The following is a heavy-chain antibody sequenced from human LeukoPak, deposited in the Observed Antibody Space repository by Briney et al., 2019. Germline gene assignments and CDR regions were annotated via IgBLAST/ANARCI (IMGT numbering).Heavy chain of an antibody. CDR2: IYTSGST. J-gene: IGHJ4*02. D-gene: IGHD3-22*01. CDR1: GGSISSYY. V-gene: IGHV4-4*09. Sequence: SETLSLTCTVSGGSISSYYWSWIRQPPGKGLEWIGYIYTSGSTNYKPSLKSRVTISVDTSKNQFSLKLSSVAAADTAVYYCARRYYDSSGYYYFDYWGQGTLVTVSS. CDR3: ARRYYDSSGYYYFDY.